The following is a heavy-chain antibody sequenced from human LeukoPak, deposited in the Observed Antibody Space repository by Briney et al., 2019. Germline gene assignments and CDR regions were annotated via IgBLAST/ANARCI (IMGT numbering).Heavy chain of an antibody. D-gene: IGHD5-12*01. V-gene: IGHV3-30*18. CDR1: GFTFSSYG. J-gene: IGHJ4*02. CDR3: AKVHSGYGVDY. CDR2: ISYDGSNK. Sequence: PGGSLRLSCAASGFTFSSYGMHWVRQAPGKGLEWVAVISYDGSNKYYADSVKGRFTISRDNSKNTLYLQMNSLRAEDTAVYYCAKVHSGYGVDYWGQGTLVSVSS.